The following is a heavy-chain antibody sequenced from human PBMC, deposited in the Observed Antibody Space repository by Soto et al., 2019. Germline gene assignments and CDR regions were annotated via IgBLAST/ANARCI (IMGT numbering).Heavy chain of an antibody. CDR2: ISGSGGST. D-gene: IGHD5-12*01. CDR3: AKDLGWLRSSSNPYYFDY. V-gene: IGHV3-23*01. Sequence: GGSLRLSCAASGFTFSSYAMSWVRQAPGKGLEWVSAISGSGGSTYYADSVKGRFTISRDNSKNTLYLQMNSLRAEDTAVYYCAKDLGWLRSSSNPYYFDYWGQGTLVTVSS. J-gene: IGHJ4*02. CDR1: GFTFSSYA.